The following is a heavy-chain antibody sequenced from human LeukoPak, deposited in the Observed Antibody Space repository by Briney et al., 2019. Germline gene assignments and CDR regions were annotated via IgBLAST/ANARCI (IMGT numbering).Heavy chain of an antibody. CDR3: ARGRIAAAGTILDY. CDR2: IYYSGST. J-gene: IGHJ4*02. V-gene: IGHV4-31*03. D-gene: IGHD6-13*01. Sequence: SQTLSLTCTVSGGSISSGGYYWSWIRQHPGKGLEWIGYIYYSGSTYYNPSLKSRVTISVDTSKNQFSLKLSSVTAADTAVYYCARGRIAAAGTILDYWGQGTLVTVSS. CDR1: GGSISSGGYY.